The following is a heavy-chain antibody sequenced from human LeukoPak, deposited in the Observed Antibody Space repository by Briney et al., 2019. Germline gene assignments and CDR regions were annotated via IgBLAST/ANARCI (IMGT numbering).Heavy chain of an antibody. V-gene: IGHV3-23*01. CDR3: AKANWVSNADAVF. CDR2: LRGSGDT. CDR1: GFSFSSYA. D-gene: IGHD1-1*01. Sequence: QPGGSLRLSCAASGFSFSSYAMSWVREAPARGLEWVSSLRGSGDTFYADSVKGRFTLSRDDSRNTVYLQLNNLRVEDTAVYYCAKANWVSNADAVFWGQGTVVTVSS. J-gene: IGHJ4*02.